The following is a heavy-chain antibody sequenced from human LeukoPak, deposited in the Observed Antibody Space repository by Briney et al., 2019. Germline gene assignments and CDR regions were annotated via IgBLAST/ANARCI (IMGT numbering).Heavy chain of an antibody. CDR2: IYYSGST. CDR3: ARGLGGAHNWFDP. V-gene: IGHV4-59*01. D-gene: IGHD3-10*01. Sequence: PSETLSLTCTVSGGSISSYYWSWIRQPPGKGLEWIGYIYYSGSTNYNPSLKSRVTISIDTSKNQFSLKLGSVTAADTAVYYCARGLGGAHNWFDPWGQGTLVTVSS. J-gene: IGHJ5*02. CDR1: GGSISSYY.